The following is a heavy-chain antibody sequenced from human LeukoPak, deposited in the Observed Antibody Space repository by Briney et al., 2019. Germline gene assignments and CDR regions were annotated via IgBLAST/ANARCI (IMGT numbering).Heavy chain of an antibody. CDR3: ARLYSGSYRGY. Sequence: SETLSLTCTVSGGSISSSSYYWGWIRQPPGKGLEWIGSIYYSGSTYYNPSLKSRVIISVDTSKNQFSLKLSSVTAADTAVYYCARLYSGSYRGYWGQGTLVTVSS. CDR1: GGSISSSSYY. CDR2: IYYSGST. J-gene: IGHJ4*02. D-gene: IGHD1-26*01. V-gene: IGHV4-39*01.